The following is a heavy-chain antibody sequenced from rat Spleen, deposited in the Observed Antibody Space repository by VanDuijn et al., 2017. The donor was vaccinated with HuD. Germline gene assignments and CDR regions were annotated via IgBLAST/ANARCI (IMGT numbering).Heavy chain of an antibody. CDR2: ITNTGGST. V-gene: IGHV5-25*01. D-gene: IGHD1-10*01. CDR3: ARRGYNNYYFDY. CDR1: GFTFSNYD. Sequence: EVQLVESGGGIAQPGRSLKLSCAASGFTFSNYDMAWVRQAPTKGLEWVASITNTGGSTYYPDSVKGRFTISRDNAKSTLYLQMSSLRSEDTATYYCARRGYNNYYFDYWGQGVVVTVSS. J-gene: IGHJ2*01.